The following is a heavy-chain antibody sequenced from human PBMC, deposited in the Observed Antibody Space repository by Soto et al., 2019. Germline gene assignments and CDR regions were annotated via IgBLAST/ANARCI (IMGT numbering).Heavy chain of an antibody. V-gene: IGHV3-33*01. J-gene: IGHJ6*02. CDR2: IWYDGSNE. CDR1: GFTFSNYG. D-gene: IGHD6-19*01. Sequence: GGSLRLSCAASGFTFSNYGMHWVRQAPGKGLEWVAVIWYDGSNEYYADSVKGRFTISRDNSKNTLYLQMNSLRAEDTAVYYCARDDIPGRAVAIYGMDIWGQGTTVTVSS. CDR3: ARDDIPGRAVAIYGMDI.